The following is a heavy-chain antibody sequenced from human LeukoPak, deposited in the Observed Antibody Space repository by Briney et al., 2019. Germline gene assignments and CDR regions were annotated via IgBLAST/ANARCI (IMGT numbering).Heavy chain of an antibody. CDR2: ISSSGSTI. Sequence: GGSLRLSCAASGFTFSSYSMNWVRQAPGKGLEWVSYISSSGSTIYYADSVKGRFTISRDNAKNSLYLQMNSLRAEDTAVYYCARDSPSWADYYYYYYMDVWGKGTTVTISS. D-gene: IGHD2-2*01. CDR3: ARDSPSWADYYYYYYMDV. J-gene: IGHJ6*03. V-gene: IGHV3-48*04. CDR1: GFTFSSYS.